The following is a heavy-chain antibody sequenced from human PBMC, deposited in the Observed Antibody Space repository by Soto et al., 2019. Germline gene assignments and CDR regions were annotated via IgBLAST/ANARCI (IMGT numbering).Heavy chain of an antibody. CDR3: VRDRNRLSIAARPYYYGMDV. CDR1: GHTFTSYD. J-gene: IGHJ6*02. V-gene: IGHV1-3*01. CDR2: INAGNGNT. Sequence: ASVKVSCKASGHTFTSYDMHWVRRAPVQRLEWMGWINAGNGNTKYSQRFQGRVTITRDTSASPAHMEMRSQRPEDTAEYYCVRDRNRLSIAARPYYYGMDVWGQGTTVTGSS. D-gene: IGHD6-6*01.